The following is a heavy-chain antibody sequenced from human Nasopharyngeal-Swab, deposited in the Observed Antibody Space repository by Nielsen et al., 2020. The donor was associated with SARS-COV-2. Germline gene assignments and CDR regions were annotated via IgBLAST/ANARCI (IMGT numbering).Heavy chain of an antibody. J-gene: IGHJ6*02. CDR3: ARENYDYVWGTSGGMDV. CDR1: GFTFRSYE. Sequence: GESLKISCAASGFTFRSYEMNWVRQAPGKGLEWVSYISSSGSTIYYADSVKGRFTISRDNAKNSLYLQMNSLRAEDTAVYYCARENYDYVWGTSGGMDVWGQGTTVTVSS. D-gene: IGHD3-16*01. V-gene: IGHV3-48*03. CDR2: ISSSGSTI.